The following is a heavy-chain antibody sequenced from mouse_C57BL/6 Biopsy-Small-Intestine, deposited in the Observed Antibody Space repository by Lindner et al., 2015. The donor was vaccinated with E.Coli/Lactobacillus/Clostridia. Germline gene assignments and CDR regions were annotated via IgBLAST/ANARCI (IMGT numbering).Heavy chain of an antibody. CDR2: IYPGGGYT. CDR3: ARGGDYFDY. J-gene: IGHJ2*01. Sequence: LQESGAELVRPGTSVKMSCKASGYTFTNYWIGWAKQRPGHGLEWIGDIYPGGGYTNYNEKSKGKATLTADKSSSTAYMQFSSLTSEDSAIYYCARGGDYFDYWGQGTTLTVSS. CDR1: GYTFTNYW. V-gene: IGHV1-63*01.